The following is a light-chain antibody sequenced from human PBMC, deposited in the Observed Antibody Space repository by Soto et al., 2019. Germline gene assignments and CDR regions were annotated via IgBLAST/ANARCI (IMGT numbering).Light chain of an antibody. CDR3: LKDHTYPRT. J-gene: IGKJ3*01. V-gene: IGKV1-6*01. Sequence: AIQVTQSPSSLSASVGDTVTIACRASQVIRSDLGWYQHKPGKAPKLLIYGASTLQSGVPSRFSGSGSGTEFTLTISSLQPVDFATYYCLKDHTYPRTFGPGTKVYVK. CDR2: GAS. CDR1: QVIRSD.